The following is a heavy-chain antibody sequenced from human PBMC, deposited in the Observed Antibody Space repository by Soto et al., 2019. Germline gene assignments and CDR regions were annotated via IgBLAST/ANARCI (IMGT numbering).Heavy chain of an antibody. CDR2: LSGSSSYI. V-gene: IGHV3-21*01. CDR1: GFTFSSYA. CDR3: ARFGRAFDH. Sequence: EVQLLESGGGLVQPGGSLRLSCAASGFTFSSYALSWVRQAPGKGLEWVSALSGSSSYIYYADSVKGRFTISRDNAKNALYLQMNSMRAEATAVYYCARFGRAFDHWGQGTLVTVSS. D-gene: IGHD3-10*01. J-gene: IGHJ5*02.